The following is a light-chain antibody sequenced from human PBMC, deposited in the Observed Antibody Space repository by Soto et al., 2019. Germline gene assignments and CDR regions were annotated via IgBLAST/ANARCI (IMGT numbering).Light chain of an antibody. V-gene: IGLV1-40*01. CDR2: GNR. CDR1: SSNLGAGYD. Sequence: QSVLTQPPSVSGAPGQRVTLSCTGNSSNLGAGYDVHWYKQDPGAAPKLVIFGNRNRPSGVPERFSGSKSGTSASLAITGLQAEDEADYYCQAYDYSLTASVFGGGTQLTVL. J-gene: IGLJ3*02. CDR3: QAYDYSLTASV.